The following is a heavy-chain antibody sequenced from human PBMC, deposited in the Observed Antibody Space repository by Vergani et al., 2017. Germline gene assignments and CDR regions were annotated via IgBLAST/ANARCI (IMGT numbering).Heavy chain of an antibody. V-gene: IGHV3-23*01. J-gene: IGHJ6*03. D-gene: IGHD1-26*01. CDR3: ANSNGSSPGDYYYMDV. CDR2: ISSGGGST. CDR1: GFTFSSYA. Sequence: EVQLLESGGTLVQPGGSLRLSCAASGFTFSSYAMSWVRQAPGKGLEWVSAISSGGGSTYYPGSVKGRFTISRDNSKNTLYLQMNSLRAEDTAVYYCANSNGSSPGDYYYMDVWGKGTTVTVSS.